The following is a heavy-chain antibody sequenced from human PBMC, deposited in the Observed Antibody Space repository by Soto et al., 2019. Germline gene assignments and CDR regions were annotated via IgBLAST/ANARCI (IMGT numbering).Heavy chain of an antibody. D-gene: IGHD3-3*01. V-gene: IGHV4-39*01. CDR2: IYYSGST. Sequence: SETLSLTCTVSGGSISSSSYYWGWIRQPPGKGLEWIGSIYYSGSTYYNPSLKSRVTISVDTSKNQFSLKLSSVTAADTAVYYCASQRVTIFGVVMPLDYWGQGTLVTVSS. CDR1: GGSISSSSYY. J-gene: IGHJ4*02. CDR3: ASQRVTIFGVVMPLDY.